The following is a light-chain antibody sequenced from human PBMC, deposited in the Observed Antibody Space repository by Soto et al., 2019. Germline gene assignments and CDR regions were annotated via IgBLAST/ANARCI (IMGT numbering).Light chain of an antibody. V-gene: IGKV1-27*01. CDR2: AAS. CDR3: QKYNSAPRT. CDR1: QGITDY. Sequence: DIQMTQSPSSLSASVGDRVTITCRASQGITDYLVWYQQKPEKVPKLLIYAASTLQSGVPSRFSGSGSGTDFTLTISSLQPEDVATYYCQKYNSAPRTFGQGTKVEIK. J-gene: IGKJ1*01.